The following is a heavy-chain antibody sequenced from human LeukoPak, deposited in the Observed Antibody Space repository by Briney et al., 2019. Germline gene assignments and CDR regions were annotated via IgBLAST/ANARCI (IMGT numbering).Heavy chain of an antibody. CDR1: GYTFTSYG. CDR2: ISAYNGNT. CDR3: ASGYCSSTSCYEDYYYGMDV. V-gene: IGHV1-18*01. Sequence: ASVKVSCKASGYTFTSYGISWVRQAPGQGLEWMGWISAYNGNTNYAQKLQGRVTITADESTSTAYMELSSLRSEDTAVYYCASGYCSSTSCYEDYYYGMDVWGQGTTVTVSS. D-gene: IGHD2-2*03. J-gene: IGHJ6*02.